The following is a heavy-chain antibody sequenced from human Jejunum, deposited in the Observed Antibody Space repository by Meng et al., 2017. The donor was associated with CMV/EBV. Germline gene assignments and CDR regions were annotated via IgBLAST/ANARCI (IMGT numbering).Heavy chain of an antibody. CDR3: AKSHSSSSGSFNY. CDR1: GFTFSDYA. CDR2: IYGGGGST. J-gene: IGHJ4*02. V-gene: IGHV3-23*03. D-gene: IGHD6-6*01. Sequence: SGFTFSDYALAWVRQAPGKGLEWVSGIYGGGGSTHYADSVRGRFVISRDNSKSTLYLQVNSLRADDTAVYYCAKSHSSSSGSFNYWGQGILVTV.